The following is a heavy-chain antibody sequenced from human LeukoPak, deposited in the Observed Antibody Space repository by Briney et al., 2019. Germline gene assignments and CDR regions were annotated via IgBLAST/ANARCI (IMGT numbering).Heavy chain of an antibody. J-gene: IGHJ4*02. CDR3: VRLYDFDSSGYYSGDY. CDR1: GYSFPSYW. D-gene: IGHD3-22*01. CDR2: IYPGDSDT. V-gene: IGHV5-51*01. Sequence: GESLKISCKGYGYSFPSYWIGWVRQMPGKGLEWMGIIYPGDSDTRYSPSFQGQVTISVDKSISTAYLQWSSLKASDTAMYYCVRLYDFDSSGYYSGDYWGQGTLVTVSS.